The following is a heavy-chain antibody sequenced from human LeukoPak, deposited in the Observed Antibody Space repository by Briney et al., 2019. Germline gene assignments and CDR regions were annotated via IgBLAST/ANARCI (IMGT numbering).Heavy chain of an antibody. CDR3: VTGSFWFGG. J-gene: IGHJ4*02. CDR1: GFSFSSNW. CDR2: IKQDGSEK. D-gene: IGHD3-10*01. V-gene: IGHV3-7*04. Sequence: PGGSLRLSCAASGFSFSSNWMSWVRQAPGKGLEWVANIKQDGSEKYYVDSVKGRFTISRDNAKNSLYLQMNSLRDEDTAVYYCVTGSFWFGGWGQGTLVTVSS.